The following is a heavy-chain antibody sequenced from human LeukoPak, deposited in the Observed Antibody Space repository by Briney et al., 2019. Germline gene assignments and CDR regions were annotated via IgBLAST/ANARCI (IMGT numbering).Heavy chain of an antibody. J-gene: IGHJ4*02. CDR3: ATDGEPTYSVYFPF. Sequence: ASVKVSCKVSGRTLSELSIHWVRQAPGEGLQWIGGFDLEDGETILAQKFRGRVTVTEDTSTNTAYMELSSLGSGDTATYYCATDGEPTYSVYFPFWGQGTPVTVSS. CDR2: FDLEDGET. V-gene: IGHV1-24*01. CDR1: GRTLSELS. D-gene: IGHD1-14*01.